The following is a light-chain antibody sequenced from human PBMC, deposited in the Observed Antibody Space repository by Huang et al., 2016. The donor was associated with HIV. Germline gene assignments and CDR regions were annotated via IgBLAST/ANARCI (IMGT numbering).Light chain of an antibody. CDR1: QGIGNS. Sequence: DIQMTQSPSSLSASVGDRVTITCRASQGIGNSLAWYQQKPEKAPRLLLYATSRLESGVPSRFSGSGSRTHYTLTISNLQPEDIASYYCQQYHGIPWTFGQGTKVEIK. CDR2: ATS. J-gene: IGKJ1*01. V-gene: IGKV1-NL1*01. CDR3: QQYHGIPWT.